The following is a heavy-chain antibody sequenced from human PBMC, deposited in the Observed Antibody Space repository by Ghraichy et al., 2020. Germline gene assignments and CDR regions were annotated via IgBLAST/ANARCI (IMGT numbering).Heavy chain of an antibody. CDR1: GGSISSDDYY. Sequence: SETLSLTCTVSGGSISSDDYYWSWIRQTPGKGLEWIGYIYYSGSTHYNPSLKSRITMSVDTSKKQFSLKLRSVTAADTAVYYCASVKDDNVLTDFHSNDALYIWGQGTMVTVSA. CDR2: IYYSGST. J-gene: IGHJ3*02. CDR3: ASVKDDNVLTDFHSNDALYI. V-gene: IGHV4-30-4*01. D-gene: IGHD3-9*01.